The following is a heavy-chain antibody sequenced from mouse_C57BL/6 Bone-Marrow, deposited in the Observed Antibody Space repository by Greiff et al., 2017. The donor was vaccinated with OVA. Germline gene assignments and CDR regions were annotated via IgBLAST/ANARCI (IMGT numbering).Heavy chain of an antibody. Sequence: QVQLQQPGAELVKPGASVKLSCKASGYTFTSYWMQWVKQRPGQGLEWIGEIDPSVSYTNYNQKFKGKATLTVDTSSSTAYMQLSSLTSEDSAVYYCAREEAMDNGGRGTAVTVTA. CDR1: GYTFTSYW. V-gene: IGHV1-50*01. CDR3: AREEAMDN. J-gene: IGHJ4*01. CDR2: IDPSVSYT.